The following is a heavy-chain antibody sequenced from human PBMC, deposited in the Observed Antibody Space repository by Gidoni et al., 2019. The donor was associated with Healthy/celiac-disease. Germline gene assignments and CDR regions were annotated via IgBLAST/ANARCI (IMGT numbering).Heavy chain of an antibody. CDR2: ISYDGSNK. CDR1: GFTFSSYG. J-gene: IGHJ2*01. V-gene: IGHV3-30*18. CDR3: AKEPGVFGYSSPSNWYFDL. Sequence: QVQLVESGGGVVQPGRSLRLSCAASGFTFSSYGMHWVRQAPGKGLEWVAVISYDGSNKYYADAVKGRFTISRDNSKNTLYLQMNSLRAEDTAVYYCAKEPGVFGYSSPSNWYFDLWGRGTLVTVSS. D-gene: IGHD6-6*01.